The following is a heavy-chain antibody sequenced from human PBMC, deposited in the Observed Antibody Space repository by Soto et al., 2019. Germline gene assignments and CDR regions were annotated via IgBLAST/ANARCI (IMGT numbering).Heavy chain of an antibody. D-gene: IGHD2-15*01. Sequence: QVQLQESGPGLVKPSQTLSLTCTVSGGSISSGGYYWSWIRQHPGRGLEWIGYIYYSGSTYYNPSHNSRVTTTVDTAKNQCSLKLSSVTAADTAVYYGARDLWSTRDNEYFDYWGQGTLVTVSS. V-gene: IGHV4-31*03. CDR3: ARDLWSTRDNEYFDY. J-gene: IGHJ4*02. CDR1: GGSISSGGYY. CDR2: IYYSGST.